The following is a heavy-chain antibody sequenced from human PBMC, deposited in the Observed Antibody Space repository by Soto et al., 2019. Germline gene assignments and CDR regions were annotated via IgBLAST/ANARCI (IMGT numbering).Heavy chain of an antibody. Sequence: QVQLVESGGGVVQPGRSLRLSCTASGFTFSNYAIHWVRQAPGKGLEWVALISYDGRDEYYADSVKGRFTISRDNSKNTLYLQMSSLRAEDTGMFYCARDSRTDGYKYNYFDYWCQGTLVTVSS. CDR1: GFTFSNYA. J-gene: IGHJ4*02. CDR2: ISYDGRDE. D-gene: IGHD5-12*01. CDR3: ARDSRTDGYKYNYFDY. V-gene: IGHV3-30*04.